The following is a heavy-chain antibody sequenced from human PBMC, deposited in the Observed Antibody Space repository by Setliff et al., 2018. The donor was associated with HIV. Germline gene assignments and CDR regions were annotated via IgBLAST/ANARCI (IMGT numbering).Heavy chain of an antibody. V-gene: IGHV1-18*01. D-gene: IGHD6-19*01. CDR3: AREIEQWLVDY. Sequence: ASVKVSCKASGYTFTSYGISWVRQAPGQGLEWIGWIGAYNGNRNYAQKLQGRVTMTTDTSTSTAYMELRRLRSDDTAVYYCAREIEQWLVDYWGQGTLVTVPQ. CDR2: IGAYNGNR. CDR1: GYTFTSYG. J-gene: IGHJ4*02.